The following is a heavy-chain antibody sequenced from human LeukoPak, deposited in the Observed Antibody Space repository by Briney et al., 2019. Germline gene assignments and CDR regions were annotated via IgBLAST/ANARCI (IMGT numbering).Heavy chain of an antibody. CDR2: ISAYNGNT. Sequence: EASVKVSCKASGYTFTSYGISWVRQAPGQGLEWMGWISAYNGNTNYAQKLQGRVTMTTDTSTSTAYMELRSLRSDDTAVYYCARDYLGVTTGTFDYWGQGTLVTVSS. CDR1: GYTFTSYG. V-gene: IGHV1-18*01. J-gene: IGHJ4*02. D-gene: IGHD4-17*01. CDR3: ARDYLGVTTGTFDY.